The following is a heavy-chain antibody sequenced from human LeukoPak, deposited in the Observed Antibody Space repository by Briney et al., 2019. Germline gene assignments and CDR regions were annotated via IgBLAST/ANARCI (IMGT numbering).Heavy chain of an antibody. Sequence: SETPSLTCTVSGGSISSYYWSWIRQPAGKGLEWIGRIYTSGSTNYNPSLKSRVTMSVDTSKNQFSLKLSSVTAADTAVYYCARDIYSYGYSYYYGMDVWGQGTTVTVSS. J-gene: IGHJ6*02. V-gene: IGHV4-4*07. D-gene: IGHD5-18*01. CDR3: ARDIYSYGYSYYYGMDV. CDR1: GGSISSYY. CDR2: IYTSGST.